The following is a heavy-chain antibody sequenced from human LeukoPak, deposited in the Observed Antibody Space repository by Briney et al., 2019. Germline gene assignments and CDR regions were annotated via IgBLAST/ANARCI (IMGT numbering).Heavy chain of an antibody. CDR3: ARQPISGSYWGYFDY. V-gene: IGHV4-59*08. CDR2: IYYSGST. D-gene: IGHD1-26*01. J-gene: IGHJ4*02. Sequence: PSETLSLTCTVSGGSISSYYWSWIRQPPGKGLEWIGYIYYSGSTNYNPSLKSRVTISVDTSKNQFSLKLSSVTAADTAVYFCARQPISGSYWGYFDYWGRGTLVTVSS. CDR1: GGSISSYY.